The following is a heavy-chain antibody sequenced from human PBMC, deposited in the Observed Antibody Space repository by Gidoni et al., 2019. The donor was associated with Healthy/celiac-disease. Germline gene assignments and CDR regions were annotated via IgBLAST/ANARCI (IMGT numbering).Heavy chain of an antibody. Sequence: QLQLQQWGAGLLKHSEPLSLTCAVYGGSFTGYYWSWIRQPPGKGREWIGEINHSGSTNYNPSHKSRVTVSVDTSRDKLTLKLSSVTAADTAEYYGARISSGTKPRGNDYWGQGTLVTVSS. V-gene: IGHV4-34*01. CDR2: INHSGST. J-gene: IGHJ4*02. CDR3: ARISSGTKPRGNDY. D-gene: IGHD6-19*01. CDR1: GGSFTGYY.